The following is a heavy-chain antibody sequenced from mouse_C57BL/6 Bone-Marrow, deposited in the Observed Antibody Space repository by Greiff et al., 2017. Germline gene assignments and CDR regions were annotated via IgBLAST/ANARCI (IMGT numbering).Heavy chain of an antibody. CDR1: GYSITSGYY. CDR2: ISYDGSN. CDR3: ARESNFDWYFDV. J-gene: IGHJ1*03. V-gene: IGHV3-6*01. Sequence: EVKLMESGPGLVKPSQSLSLTCSVTGYSITSGYYWNWIRQFPGNKLEGRGYISYDGSNNYNPSLKNRIAITRDTSKNQFFLKLNSVTTEDTATYYCARESNFDWYFDVWGTGTTVTVSS. D-gene: IGHD2-5*01.